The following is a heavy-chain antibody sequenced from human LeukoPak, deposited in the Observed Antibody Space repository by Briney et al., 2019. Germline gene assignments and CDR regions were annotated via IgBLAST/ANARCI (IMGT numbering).Heavy chain of an antibody. CDR2: IYYSGST. J-gene: IGHJ6*02. CDR1: GDSISSSSYY. Sequence: SETLSLTCTVSGDSISSSSYYWGWIRQPPGKGLEWIGSIYYSGSTYYNPSLRSRVTMSVDTSKNQFSLKLSSVTAADTAVYYCARDRYYGGTYYYYGMDVWGQGTTVTVSS. D-gene: IGHD4-23*01. V-gene: IGHV4-39*07. CDR3: ARDRYYGGTYYYYGMDV.